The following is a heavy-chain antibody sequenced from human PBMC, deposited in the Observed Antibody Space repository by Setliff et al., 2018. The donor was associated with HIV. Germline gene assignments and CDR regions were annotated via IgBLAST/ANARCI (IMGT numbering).Heavy chain of an antibody. Sequence: GESLKISCKASGYNFTNYWIGWVRQRPGKGLEWMGIIYPGDSDTKYSPSFQGQVSISADKSTSTAFLQWISLKASDTATYYCARQPSGFLNPKDSFDFWGQGTRVTVSS. CDR3: ARQPSGFLNPKDSFDF. V-gene: IGHV5-51*01. CDR2: IYPGDSDT. J-gene: IGHJ3*01. CDR1: GYNFTNYW.